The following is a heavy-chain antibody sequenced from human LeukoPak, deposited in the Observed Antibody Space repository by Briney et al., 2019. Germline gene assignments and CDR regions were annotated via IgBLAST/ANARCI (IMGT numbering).Heavy chain of an antibody. CDR1: GFTFSSYW. CDR2: ISGSGGST. D-gene: IGHD5-18*01. CDR3: AKEPGYSYGYTYFDY. V-gene: IGHV3-23*01. Sequence: GGSLRLSCAASGFTFSSYWMHWVRQVPGKGLVWVSAISGSGGSTYYADSVKGRFTISRDNSKNTLYLQMNSLRAEDTAVYYCAKEPGYSYGYTYFDYWGQGTLVTVSS. J-gene: IGHJ4*02.